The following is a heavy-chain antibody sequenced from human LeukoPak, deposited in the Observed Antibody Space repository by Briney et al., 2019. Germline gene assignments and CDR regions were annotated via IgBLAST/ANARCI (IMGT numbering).Heavy chain of an antibody. D-gene: IGHD4-17*01. J-gene: IGHJ4*02. Sequence: GGSLRLSCAASGFTYSRYWMHWVCQVPGKGLVWVARIKGDESYTFYADSVKGRFTISRDNAKNPLYLQMNSLRAEDTAVYYCASQADSAYGDYNWGQGTLVTVSS. CDR1: GFTYSRYW. CDR2: IKGDESYT. V-gene: IGHV3-74*01. CDR3: ASQADSAYGDYN.